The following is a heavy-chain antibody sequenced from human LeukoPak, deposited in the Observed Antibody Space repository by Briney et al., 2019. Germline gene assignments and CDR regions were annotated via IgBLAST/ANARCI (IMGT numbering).Heavy chain of an antibody. CDR1: GFTFSSFA. D-gene: IGHD2-2*01. CDR2: ISGRGGST. J-gene: IGHJ4*02. CDR3: AKVSGDIVVVLSLWAFDY. V-gene: IGHV3-23*01. Sequence: GGSLRLSCAASGFTFSSFAMSWVRQAPGKGLEWVSAISGRGGSTYYADSVKGRFTISRDNSKNTLYLQMNSLRAEDTAVYYCAKVSGDIVVVLSLWAFDYWGQGTLVTVSS.